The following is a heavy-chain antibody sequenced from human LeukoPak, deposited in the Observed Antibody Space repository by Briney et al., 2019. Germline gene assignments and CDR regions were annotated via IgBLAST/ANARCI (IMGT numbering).Heavy chain of an antibody. V-gene: IGHV4-4*02. Sequence: SETLSLTCAVSGGSISSSNWWSWVRQPPGKGLEWIGEIYHSGSTNYNPSLKSRVTISVDKSKNQFSLKLSSVTAADTAVYYCAREAIRYFGWLSPYYFDYWGQGTLVTVSS. D-gene: IGHD3-9*01. J-gene: IGHJ4*01. CDR3: AREAIRYFGWLSPYYFDY. CDR1: GGSISSSNW. CDR2: IYHSGST.